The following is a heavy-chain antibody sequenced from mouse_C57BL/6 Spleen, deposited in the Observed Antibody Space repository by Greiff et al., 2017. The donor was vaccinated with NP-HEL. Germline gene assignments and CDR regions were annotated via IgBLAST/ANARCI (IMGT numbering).Heavy chain of an antibody. J-gene: IGHJ2*01. D-gene: IGHD3-2*02. CDR2: IYPGSGNT. V-gene: IGHV1-66*01. CDR1: GYSFTSYY. Sequence: QVQLQQSGPELVKPGASVKISCKASGYSFTSYYIHWVKQRPGQGLEWIGWIYPGSGNTKYNEKFKGKATLTADTSSSTAYMQLSSLTSEDSAVYYCARLRTAQATFDYWGQGTTLTVSS. CDR3: ARLRTAQATFDY.